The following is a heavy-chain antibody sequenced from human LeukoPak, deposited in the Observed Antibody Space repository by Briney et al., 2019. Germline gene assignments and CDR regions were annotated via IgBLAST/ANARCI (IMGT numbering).Heavy chain of an antibody. CDR1: GFTFSSYG. J-gene: IGHJ6*04. CDR3: ARNTAMVDYYYYGMDV. D-gene: IGHD5-18*01. Sequence: GRSLRLSCAASGFTFSSYGMHWVRQAPGKGREWVAVISYDGSNKYYADSVKGRFTISRDNSKSTLYLQMNSLRAEDTAVYYCARNTAMVDYYYYGMDVWGKGTTVTVSS. CDR2: ISYDGSNK. V-gene: IGHV3-30*03.